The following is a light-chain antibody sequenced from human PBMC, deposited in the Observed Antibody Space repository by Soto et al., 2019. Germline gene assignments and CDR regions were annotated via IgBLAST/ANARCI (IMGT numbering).Light chain of an antibody. J-gene: IGLJ2*01. CDR1: SSDVGGYNY. Sequence: QSVLTQPRSVSGSPGQSVTISCTGSSSDVGGYNYVSWYQQYPGTAPKLIIYDVSKRPSGVPDRFSGSKSGNTASLIISALQAEDEADYYCCSYADSRALFGGRTQLTV. CDR2: DVS. CDR3: CSYADSRAL. V-gene: IGLV2-11*01.